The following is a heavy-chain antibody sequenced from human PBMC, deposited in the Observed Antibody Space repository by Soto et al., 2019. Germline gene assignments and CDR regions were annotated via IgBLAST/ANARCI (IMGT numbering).Heavy chain of an antibody. CDR2: IIPIFGTA. D-gene: IGHD3-9*01. CDR3: ARGASHYDILTGYY. Sequence: SVKVSCKASGGTFSSYAISWVRQAPGQGLEWMGGIIPIFGTANYAQKFQGRVTITADESTSTAYMELSSLRSEDTAVYYCARGASHYDILTGYYWGQGTLVTVSS. V-gene: IGHV1-69*13. J-gene: IGHJ4*02. CDR1: GGTFSSYA.